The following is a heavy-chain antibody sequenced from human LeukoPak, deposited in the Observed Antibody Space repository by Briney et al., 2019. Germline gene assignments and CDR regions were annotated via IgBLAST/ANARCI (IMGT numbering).Heavy chain of an antibody. CDR3: ARDGLSGKYPFDY. CDR2: IIPIFGTA. CDR1: GGTFSSYA. J-gene: IGHJ4*02. D-gene: IGHD1-26*01. Sequence: ASVKVSCKASGGTFSSYAISWVRQAPGQGLEWMGGIIPIFGTANYAQKFQGRVTITADKSTSTAYMELSSLRSEDTAVYYCARDGLSGKYPFDYWGQGTLVTVSS. V-gene: IGHV1-69*06.